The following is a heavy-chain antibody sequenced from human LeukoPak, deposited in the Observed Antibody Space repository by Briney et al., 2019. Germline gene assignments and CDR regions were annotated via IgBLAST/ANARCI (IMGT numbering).Heavy chain of an antibody. J-gene: IGHJ2*01. CDR2: IYYSGST. V-gene: IGHV4-59*01. D-gene: IGHD3-10*01. Sequence: SETLSLTCTVSSGSISSYYWSWIRQPPGKGLEWIGYIYYSGSTNCNPSLKSRVTISVDTSKNQFSLKLSSVTAADTAVYYCARTYYYGSGSYYTYWYFDLWGRGALVTVSS. CDR1: SGSISSYY. CDR3: ARTYYYGSGSYYTYWYFDL.